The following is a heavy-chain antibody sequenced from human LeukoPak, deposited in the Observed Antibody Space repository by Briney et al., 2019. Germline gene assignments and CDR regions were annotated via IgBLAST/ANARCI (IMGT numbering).Heavy chain of an antibody. CDR3: AREGHSTVTAFDY. D-gene: IGHD4-17*01. V-gene: IGHV3-48*01. J-gene: IGHJ4*02. CDR2: ISSSSSTI. CDR1: GFTFSSYS. Sequence: GGSLRLSCAASGFTFSSYSMNWVRQAPGKGLEWVSYISSSSSTIYYADSVKGRFTISRDNAKNSLYLQMNSLRAEDTAVYYCAREGHSTVTAFDYWGQGTLVTVSS.